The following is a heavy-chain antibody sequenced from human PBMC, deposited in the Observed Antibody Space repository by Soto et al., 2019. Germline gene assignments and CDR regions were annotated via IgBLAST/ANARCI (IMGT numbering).Heavy chain of an antibody. CDR2: INYSGST. CDR3: ARTVQLWPTGWFDP. V-gene: IGHV4-31*03. Sequence: PSETLSLTCTVSGGSINSGGYYWSWIRQHPGKGLEWIGYINYSGSTNYNPSLESRITISRDTSKNQFSLQLRSVTPADTAVYYCARTVQLWPTGWFDPWGQGTLVTVSS. J-gene: IGHJ5*02. CDR1: GGSINSGGYY. D-gene: IGHD1-1*01.